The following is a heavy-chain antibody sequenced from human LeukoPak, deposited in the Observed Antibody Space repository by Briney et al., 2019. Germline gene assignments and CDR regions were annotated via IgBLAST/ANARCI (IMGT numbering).Heavy chain of an antibody. CDR2: ISYDGSNK. CDR1: GFTFSSYG. CDR3: ARSKYHGSSWFGAFDI. V-gene: IGHV3-30*03. J-gene: IGHJ3*02. Sequence: GGSLRLSCAASGFTFSSYGMHWVRQAPGKGLEWVAVISYDGSNKYYADSVKGRFTISRDNSKNTLYLQMNSLRAEDTAVYYCARSKYHGSSWFGAFDIWGQGTMVTVSS. D-gene: IGHD6-13*01.